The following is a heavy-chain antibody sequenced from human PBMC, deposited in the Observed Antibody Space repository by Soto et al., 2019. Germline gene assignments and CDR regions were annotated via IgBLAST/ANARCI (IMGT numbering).Heavy chain of an antibody. Sequence: PGGSLRLSCAASGFTFSGYAMHWVRQAPGKGLEYVSAISSNGGSTYYADSVKGRFTISRDNSKNTLYLQMSSLRAEDTAVYYWVKIIQMSTTVGPFDYWGQGTLVTVSS. J-gene: IGHJ4*02. V-gene: IGHV3-64D*06. CDR2: ISSNGGST. CDR1: GFTFSGYA. CDR3: VKIIQMSTTVGPFDY. D-gene: IGHD4-4*01.